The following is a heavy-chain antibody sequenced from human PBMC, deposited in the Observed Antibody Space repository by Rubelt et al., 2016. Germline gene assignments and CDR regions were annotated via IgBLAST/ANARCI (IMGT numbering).Heavy chain of an antibody. CDR2: LSGSGGST. J-gene: IGHJ4*02. D-gene: IGHD3-22*01. V-gene: IGHV3-23*01. CDR1: GFTFSSYA. Sequence: GFTFSSYAMSWVRQAPGKGLEWVSTLSGSGGSTYYADSVKGRFTISRDNSKNTLYLQLNSLRAEDTALYYCAKARGYHYYDTNGYYSDYWGQGTLVTVSS. CDR3: AKARGYHYYDTNGYYSDY.